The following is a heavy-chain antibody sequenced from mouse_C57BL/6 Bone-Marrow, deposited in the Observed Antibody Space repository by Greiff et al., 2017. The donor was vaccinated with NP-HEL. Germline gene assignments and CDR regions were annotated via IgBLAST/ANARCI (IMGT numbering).Heavy chain of an antibody. J-gene: IGHJ2*01. V-gene: IGHV5-9*01. Sequence: EVKVVESGGGLVKPGGSLKLSCAASGFTFSSYTMSWVRQTPEKRLEWVATISGGGGNTYYPDSVKGRFTISRDNAKNTLYLQMSSLRSEDTALYYCARRPSYYYGTYYFDYWGQGTTLTVSS. CDR1: GFTFSSYT. CDR3: ARRPSYYYGTYYFDY. CDR2: ISGGGGNT. D-gene: IGHD1-1*01.